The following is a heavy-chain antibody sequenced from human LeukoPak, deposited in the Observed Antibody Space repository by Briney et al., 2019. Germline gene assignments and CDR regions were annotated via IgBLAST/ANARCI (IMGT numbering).Heavy chain of an antibody. CDR2: IYSGGST. V-gene: IGHV3-66*01. CDR3: ARDRGGGYCSSTSCYPDAFDI. Sequence: PGGSLRLSCAVAGFTVKSNYMSWVRQAPGKGLEWVSLIYSGGSTYYADSVKGRFTISRDNSKNTLFLQMRSLRAEDTAVYYCARDRGGGYCSSTSCYPDAFDIWGQGTLVTV. J-gene: IGHJ3*02. CDR1: GFTVKSNY. D-gene: IGHD2-2*01.